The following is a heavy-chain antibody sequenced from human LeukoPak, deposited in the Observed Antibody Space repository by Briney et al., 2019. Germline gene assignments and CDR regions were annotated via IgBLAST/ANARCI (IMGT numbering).Heavy chain of an antibody. CDR2: IISIFGTA. J-gene: IGHJ3*02. CDR1: GGTIISYA. CDR3: AREGLDYGFDT. Sequence: SVKDSCKASGGTIISYAISWVRQAPGQGREWMGGIISIFGTANYSQKFQGGVTITADESTTSAYWELSSLRSEDMSVYYCAREGLDYGFDTWGQGKMVTVSS. V-gene: IGHV1-69*13. D-gene: IGHD4/OR15-4a*01.